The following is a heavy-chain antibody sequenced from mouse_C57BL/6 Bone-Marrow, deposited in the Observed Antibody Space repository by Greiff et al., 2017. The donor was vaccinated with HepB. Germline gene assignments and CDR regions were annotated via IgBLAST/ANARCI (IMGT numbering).Heavy chain of an antibody. CDR2: IYPRSGNT. CDR1: GYTFTSYG. CDR3: ARGGLFAY. V-gene: IGHV1-81*01. Sequence: VMLVESGAELARPGASVKLSCKASGYTFTSYGISWVKQRTGQGLEWIGEIYPRSGNTYYNEKFKGKATLTADKSSSTAYMELRSLTSEDSAVYFCARGGLFAYWGQGTLVTVSA. D-gene: IGHD3-3*01. J-gene: IGHJ3*01.